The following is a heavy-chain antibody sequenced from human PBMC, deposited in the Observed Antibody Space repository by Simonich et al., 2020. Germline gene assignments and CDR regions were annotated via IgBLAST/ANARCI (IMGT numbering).Heavy chain of an antibody. CDR3: ARHTVKSIAATNYYYGMDV. J-gene: IGHJ6*02. V-gene: IGHV4-34*01. CDR1: GGSFSGYY. CDR2: INHSGST. Sequence: QVQLQQWGAGLLKPSETLSLTCAVYGGSFSGYYWSWIRQPPGKGREWIGEINHSGSTNYNPSLKSRVTISVDTSKNQFSLKLSSVTAADTAVYYCARHTVKSIAATNYYYGMDVWGQGTTVTVSS. D-gene: IGHD6-13*01.